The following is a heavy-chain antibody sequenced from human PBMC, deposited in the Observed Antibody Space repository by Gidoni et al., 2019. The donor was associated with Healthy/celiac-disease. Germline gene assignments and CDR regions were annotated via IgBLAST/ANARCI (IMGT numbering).Heavy chain of an antibody. Sequence: EVQLVESGGGLVKPGGSLRLSCAASGFTLRCDSMNRVRQAPGKGLEGVSSISSSSSYRYDADSVKGRFTISRDNAKNSLYLQMNSLRAEDTAVYYCATWPTPTIAVADFDYWGQGTLVTVSS. CDR1: GFTLRCDS. D-gene: IGHD6-19*01. J-gene: IGHJ4*02. V-gene: IGHV3-21*01. CDR2: ISSSSSYR. CDR3: ATWPTPTIAVADFDY.